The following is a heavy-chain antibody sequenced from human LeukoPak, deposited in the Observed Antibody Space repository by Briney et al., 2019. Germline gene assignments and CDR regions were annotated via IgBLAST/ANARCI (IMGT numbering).Heavy chain of an antibody. V-gene: IGHV1-2*02. Sequence: ASVKVSCKASGYTFTGYYIHWVRQAPGQGLEWMGWINPNSGGTNYAQKFQGRVTMTRDTSISTAYMELSRLRSDDTAVYYCARDQGVLRFLEWSSNNWFDPWGQGTLVTVSS. CDR1: GYTFTGYY. CDR3: ARDQGVLRFLEWSSNNWFDP. D-gene: IGHD3-3*01. J-gene: IGHJ5*02. CDR2: INPNSGGT.